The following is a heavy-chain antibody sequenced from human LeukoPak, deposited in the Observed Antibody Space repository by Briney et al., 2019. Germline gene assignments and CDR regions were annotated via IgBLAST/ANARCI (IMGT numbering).Heavy chain of an antibody. J-gene: IGHJ6*03. D-gene: IGHD4-17*01. CDR2: ISAYNGNT. V-gene: IGHV1-18*01. CDR1: GGTFSSYA. Sequence: ASVKVSCKASGGTFSSYAISWVRQAPGQGLEWMGWISAYNGNTNYAQKLQGRVTMTTDTSTSTAYMELRSLRSDDTAVYYCARASNDYGDPYYYYYYMDVWGKGTTVTVSS. CDR3: ARASNDYGDPYYYYYYMDV.